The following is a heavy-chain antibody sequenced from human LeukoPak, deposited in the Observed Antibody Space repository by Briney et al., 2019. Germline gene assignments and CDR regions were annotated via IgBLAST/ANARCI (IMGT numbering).Heavy chain of an antibody. V-gene: IGHV3-20*04. CDR3: ARDGYNPFDY. D-gene: IGHD5-24*01. CDR1: GFTFDNYG. J-gene: IGHJ4*02. CDR2: INGNGGST. Sequence: PGGSLRLSCAASGFTFDNYGMSWVRQVPGKGLEWVSSINGNGGSTAYADSVKGRFTISRDNAKNSLYLQMNSLRAEDTAVYYCARDGYNPFDYWGQGTLVTVSS.